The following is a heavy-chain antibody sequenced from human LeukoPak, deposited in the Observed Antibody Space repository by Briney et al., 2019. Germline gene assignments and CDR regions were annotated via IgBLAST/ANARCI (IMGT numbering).Heavy chain of an antibody. D-gene: IGHD3-10*01. Sequence: PGGSLRLSCAASGFTFSSYAMSWVRQAPGKGLEWVSAISGSGGSTYYADSVKGRFTISRDNSKNTLYLQMNSLRAEDTAMYYCARPLMYYYGSETYFWFDPWGQGTLVTVSS. J-gene: IGHJ5*02. CDR3: ARPLMYYYGSETYFWFDP. V-gene: IGHV3-23*01. CDR2: ISGSGGST. CDR1: GFTFSSYA.